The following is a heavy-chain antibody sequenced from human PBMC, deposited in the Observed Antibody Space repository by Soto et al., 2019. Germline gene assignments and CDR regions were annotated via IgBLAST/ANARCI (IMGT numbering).Heavy chain of an antibody. CDR1: GGSIRSSAY. V-gene: IGHV4-39*01. D-gene: IGHD6-19*01. CDR2: IYSIGNT. J-gene: IGHJ6*02. CDR3: RRSSRYSTDV. Sequence: SETLSLTCTVSGGSIRSSAYWGWIRQPPGKGLEWIGSIYSIGNTYYNPSLKSGVTISADTSKNQFSLNLISVTAADTAVYYCRRSSRYSTDVWGQGITVTVSS.